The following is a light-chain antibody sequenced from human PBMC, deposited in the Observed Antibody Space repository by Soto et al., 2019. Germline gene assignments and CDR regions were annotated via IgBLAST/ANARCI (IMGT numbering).Light chain of an antibody. Sequence: DIQMTQSPSSVSASVGDRVTITCRASQGISSWLAWYQQKPGKAPNLLIYGVSTLQSGVPSRFSGTGSGTEFTLTITSLQPEDSATYYCQQLNHYPLTFGQGTRLEI. V-gene: IGKV1-12*01. CDR3: QQLNHYPLT. J-gene: IGKJ5*01. CDR1: QGISSW. CDR2: GVS.